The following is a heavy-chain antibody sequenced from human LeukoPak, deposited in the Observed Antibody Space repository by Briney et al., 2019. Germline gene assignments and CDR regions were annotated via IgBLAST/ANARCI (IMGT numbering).Heavy chain of an antibody. J-gene: IGHJ4*02. D-gene: IGHD1-1*01. V-gene: IGHV3-48*01. CDR3: ARDGAGTMFDY. Sequence: GGSLRLSCAASGFTFSSYSMNWVRQAPGKGLEWVSYISSSSSTIYYADSVKGRFTISRDNAKNSLYLQMNSLRAEDTAVYYCARDGAGTMFDYWGQGTLVTVSS. CDR2: ISSSSSTI. CDR1: GFTFSSYS.